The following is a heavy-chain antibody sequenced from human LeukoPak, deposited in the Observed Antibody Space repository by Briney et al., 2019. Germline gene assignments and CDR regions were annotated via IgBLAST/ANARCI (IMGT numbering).Heavy chain of an antibody. CDR2: MSFDGTHI. CDR1: GFIFGSYA. Sequence: GRSLRLPCAASGFIFGSYAMHWVRQASGKGLEWVAVMSFDGTHIYYADSVKGRFTISRDNSKNTLYLQMNSLRAEDTAVYYCARCSGYGMDVWGQGTTVTVSS. CDR3: ARCSGYGMDV. D-gene: IGHD3-10*02. J-gene: IGHJ6*02. V-gene: IGHV3-30-3*01.